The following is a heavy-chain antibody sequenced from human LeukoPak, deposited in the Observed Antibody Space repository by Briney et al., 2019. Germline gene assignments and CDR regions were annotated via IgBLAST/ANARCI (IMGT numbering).Heavy chain of an antibody. J-gene: IGHJ6*03. D-gene: IGHD3-10*01. CDR3: AKGGAVSSKSITLIRGTRRYYYYMDV. Sequence: GGSLRLSCAASGFTFSRHSMNWVRQAPGKGLEWVSSSSTSSSYIYYADSVKGRFTISRDNSKNTLFLQMNRLRAEDTAVYYCAKGGAVSSKSITLIRGTRRYYYYMDVWGKGTTVTISS. CDR2: SSTSSSYI. CDR1: GFTFSRHS. V-gene: IGHV3-21*04.